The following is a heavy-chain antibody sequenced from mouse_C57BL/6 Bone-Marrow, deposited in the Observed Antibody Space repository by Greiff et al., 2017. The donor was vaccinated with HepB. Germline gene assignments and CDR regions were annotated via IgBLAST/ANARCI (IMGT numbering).Heavy chain of an antibody. V-gene: IGHV1-55*01. Sequence: VQLQQPGAELVKPGASVKMSCKASGYTFTSYWITWVKQRPGQGLEWIGDIYPGSGSTNYNEKFKSKATLTVDTSSSTAYMQLSSLTSEDSAVYYCARGMSVITTVVATKYYFDYWGQGTTLTVSS. CDR3: ARGMSVITTVVATKYYFDY. CDR2: IYPGSGST. D-gene: IGHD1-1*01. J-gene: IGHJ2*01. CDR1: GYTFTSYW.